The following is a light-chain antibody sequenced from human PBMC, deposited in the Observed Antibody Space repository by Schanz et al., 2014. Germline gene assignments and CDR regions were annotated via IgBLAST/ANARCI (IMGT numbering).Light chain of an antibody. CDR1: SSDVGGYTY. Sequence: QSALTQPRSVSGSPGQSVTISCTGTSSDVGGYTYVSWYQQHPGKAPKLMIYDVTKRPSGVPDRFSGSKSGNTASLAITGLQSEDEADYYCAAWDDSLNGRNWVFGGGTKLTVL. V-gene: IGLV2-11*01. CDR3: AAWDDSLNGRNWV. J-gene: IGLJ3*02. CDR2: DVT.